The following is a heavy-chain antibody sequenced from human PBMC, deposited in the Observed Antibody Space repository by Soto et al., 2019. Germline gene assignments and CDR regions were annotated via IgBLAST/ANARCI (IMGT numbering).Heavy chain of an antibody. CDR1: GFTFSSYS. CDR2: IWYDGSNK. Sequence: QVQLVESGGGVVQPGRSLRLSCAASGFTFSSYSMHWVRQAPGKGLEWVAVIWYDGSNKYYADSVKGRFTISRDNSKNTLYLQMNSLRAEDTAVYYCARERGLWFGELPVTVDYWGQGTLVTVSS. V-gene: IGHV3-33*01. CDR3: ARERGLWFGELPVTVDY. J-gene: IGHJ4*02. D-gene: IGHD3-10*01.